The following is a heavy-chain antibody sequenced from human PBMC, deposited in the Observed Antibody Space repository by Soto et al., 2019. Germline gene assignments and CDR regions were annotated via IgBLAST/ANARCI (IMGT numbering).Heavy chain of an antibody. CDR1: GYTFTSYG. D-gene: IGHD2-2*01. CDR3: AREANRYCSSTSCYHDAFDI. J-gene: IGHJ3*02. CDR2: ISAYNGNT. Sequence: ASVKVSCKASGYTFTSYGISWVRQAPGQGLEWMGWISAYNGNTNYAQKLQGRVTMTTDTSTITAYMELRSLRSDDTAVYYCAREANRYCSSTSCYHDAFDIWGQGTMVTVSS. V-gene: IGHV1-18*01.